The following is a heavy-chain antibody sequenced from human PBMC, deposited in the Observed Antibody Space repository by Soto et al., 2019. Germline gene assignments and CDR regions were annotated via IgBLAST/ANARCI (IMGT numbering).Heavy chain of an antibody. CDR2: IYYSGST. V-gene: IGHV4-39*01. CDR1: GGSISSSSYY. Sequence: ASETLSLTCTVSGGSISSSSYYWGWIRQPPGKGLEWIGSIYYSGSTYYNPSLKSRVTISVDTSKNQFSLKLSSVTAADTAVYYCALNPGDHGAFDIWGQGTMVTVSS. D-gene: IGHD3-10*01. CDR3: ALNPGDHGAFDI. J-gene: IGHJ3*02.